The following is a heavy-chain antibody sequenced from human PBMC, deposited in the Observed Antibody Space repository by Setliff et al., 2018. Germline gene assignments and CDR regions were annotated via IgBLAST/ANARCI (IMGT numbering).Heavy chain of an antibody. J-gene: IGHJ4*02. Sequence: SETLSLTCAVYGGSFSSFYWSWIRQPPGKGLEWIGEINHSGTTNYNPSLKSRVTISVDTSKNQFSLRLRSVTAADTAVYFCARDNTMVGATDYWGLGTLVTVSS. CDR2: INHSGTT. V-gene: IGHV4-34*01. CDR3: ARDNTMVGATDY. CDR1: GGSFSSFY. D-gene: IGHD1-26*01.